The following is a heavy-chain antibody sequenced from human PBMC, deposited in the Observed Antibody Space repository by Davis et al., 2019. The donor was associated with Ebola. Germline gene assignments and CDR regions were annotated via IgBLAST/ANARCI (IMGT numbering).Heavy chain of an antibody. Sequence: AASVKVSCKASGGTFSSYAISWVRQAPGQGLEWMGWINPNSGGTNYAQKFQGWVTMTRDTSISTAYMELSRLRSDDTAVYYCARGVVPGNWFDPWGQGTLVTVSS. J-gene: IGHJ5*02. CDR2: INPNSGGT. CDR1: GGTFSSYA. D-gene: IGHD2-15*01. V-gene: IGHV1-2*04. CDR3: ARGVVPGNWFDP.